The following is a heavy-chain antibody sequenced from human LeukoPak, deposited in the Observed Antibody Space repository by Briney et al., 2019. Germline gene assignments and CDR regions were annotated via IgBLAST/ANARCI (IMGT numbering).Heavy chain of an antibody. CDR2: ISSSGSVT. D-gene: IGHD1-14*01. CDR3: ASVYLHGMDV. Sequence: PGGSLRLSCAASGFTVGNNYITWVRQAPGKGLEWVSHISSSGSVTYYGDSVKGRITISRDNAKNSVSLYMNSLRAEDSAVYYCASVYLHGMDVWGQGTTVTVSS. CDR1: GFTVGNNY. J-gene: IGHJ6*02. V-gene: IGHV3-11*04.